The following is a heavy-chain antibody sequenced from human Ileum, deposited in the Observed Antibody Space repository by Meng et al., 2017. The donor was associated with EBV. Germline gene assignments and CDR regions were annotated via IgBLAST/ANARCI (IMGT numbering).Heavy chain of an antibody. V-gene: IGHV4-39*01. CDR1: GDSISSSNHW. Sequence: QQPLHQSGPGLVKPSETLSLTCAGSGDSISSSNHWWGWIRQPPGKGLEWVGTIYYSGSTFYNPSLKSRVTISLDTSKNQFSLKVSSVTAADTAVYYCARRYYGVPFDNWGQGTLVTVSS. D-gene: IGHD3-3*01. CDR3: ARRYYGVPFDN. CDR2: IYYSGST. J-gene: IGHJ4*02.